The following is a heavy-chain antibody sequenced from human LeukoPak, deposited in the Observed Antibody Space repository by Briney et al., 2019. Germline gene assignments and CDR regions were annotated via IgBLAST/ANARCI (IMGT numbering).Heavy chain of an antibody. J-gene: IGHJ3*02. CDR1: GGSVSSGSYY. CDR3: ATRGVVSSSTSCPIKRGFSGASDI. D-gene: IGHD2-2*01. CDR2: IYYSGST. V-gene: IGHV4-61*01. Sequence: PSETLSLTCTVSGGSVSSGSYYWSWIRQPPGKGLEWIGYIYYSGSTNYNPSLKSRVTISVETSKNQFSLQLSSVTAADTAVYYCATRGVVSSSTSCPIKRGFSGASDIWGQGTMVTVSS.